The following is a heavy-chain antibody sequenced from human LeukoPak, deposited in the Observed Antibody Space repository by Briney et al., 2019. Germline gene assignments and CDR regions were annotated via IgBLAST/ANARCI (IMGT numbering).Heavy chain of an antibody. V-gene: IGHV1-2*02. D-gene: IGHD3-9*01. J-gene: IGHJ4*02. Sequence: GASVKVSCKASGYTFTSYYMHWVRQAPGQGLEWMGWINPNSGGTKYAQKFQGRVTMTRDTSISTAYMELSSLRSDDTAMYYCARNSVDWLSPFDYWGQGTLVTVSS. CDR2: INPNSGGT. CDR3: ARNSVDWLSPFDY. CDR1: GYTFTSYY.